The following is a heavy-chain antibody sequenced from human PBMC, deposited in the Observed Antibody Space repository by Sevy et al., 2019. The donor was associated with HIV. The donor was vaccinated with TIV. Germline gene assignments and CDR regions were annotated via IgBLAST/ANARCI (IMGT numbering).Heavy chain of an antibody. V-gene: IGHV1-46*03. D-gene: IGHD6-6*01. CDR2: INPSGGYT. CDR1: GYTFTSYY. CDR3: AREGSSSSKFTWFDP. Sequence: GSVKVSCKASGYTFTSYYMHWVRQAPGQGLEWMGIINPSGGYTTYAQKFQGRVTMTRDTSTSTVYMELSSLRSEDTAVYYCAREGSSSSKFTWFDPWGQGTLVTVSS. J-gene: IGHJ5*02.